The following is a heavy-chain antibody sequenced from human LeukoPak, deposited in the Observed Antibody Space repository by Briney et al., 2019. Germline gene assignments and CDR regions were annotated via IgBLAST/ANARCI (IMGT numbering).Heavy chain of an antibody. D-gene: IGHD4-11*01. J-gene: IGHJ4*02. CDR2: INHSGSA. CDR3: ASGQGTVTTH. V-gene: IGHV4-34*01. CDR1: GGSFSGYY. Sequence: SETLSLTCAVSGGSFSGYYWTWIRQPPGNGLEWIGEINHSGSANYNPSLKSRVTISLDTSKNQFSLKLSSVTAADTAVYYCASGQGTVTTHWGQGTLVTVSS.